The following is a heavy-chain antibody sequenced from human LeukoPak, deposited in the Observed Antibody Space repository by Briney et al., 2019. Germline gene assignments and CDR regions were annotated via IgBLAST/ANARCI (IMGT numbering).Heavy chain of an antibody. J-gene: IGHJ4*02. V-gene: IGHV3-23*01. D-gene: IGHD3-22*01. CDR1: GFTFSGYA. CDR3: AKDRWNYYDSSGYFDF. Sequence: GGSLRLSCAASGFTFSGYAMSWVRQAPGKGLEWISSISGSGRSTYYADSVRGRFPISRDNSKNTLYLQMNSLRDEDTAVYYCAKDRWNYYDSSGYFDFWGQGTLVTVSS. CDR2: ISGSGRST.